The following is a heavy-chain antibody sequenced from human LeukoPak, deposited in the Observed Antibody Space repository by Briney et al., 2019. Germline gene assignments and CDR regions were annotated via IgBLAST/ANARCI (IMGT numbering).Heavy chain of an antibody. CDR2: IRSKAYGGTA. CDR1: GFTFGDHS. CDR3: TREIRYFDWFQADY. V-gene: IGHV3-49*03. Sequence: AGGSLRLSCTASGFTFGDHSVSWFRQAPGKGLGWVGFIRSKAYGGTAEDAASVEGKFTISRDDSKSVAYLQMDSLKTEDTAVYYCTREIRYFDWFQADYWGQGTLVTVSS. J-gene: IGHJ4*02. D-gene: IGHD3-9*01.